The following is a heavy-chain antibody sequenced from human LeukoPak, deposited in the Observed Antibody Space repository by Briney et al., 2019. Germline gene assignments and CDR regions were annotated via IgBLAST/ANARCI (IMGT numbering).Heavy chain of an antibody. CDR3: ARVSFMITFGGVIVSNWFDP. CDR1: GYTFTSYG. CDR2: ISAYNGNT. V-gene: IGHV1-18*01. Sequence: ASVKVSRKASGYTFTSYGISWVRQAPGQGLEWMGWISAYNGNTNYAQKLQGRVTMTTDTSTSTAYMELRSLRSDDTGVYYCARVSFMITFGGVIVSNWFDPGGQGTLVTVSS. J-gene: IGHJ5*02. D-gene: IGHD3-16*02.